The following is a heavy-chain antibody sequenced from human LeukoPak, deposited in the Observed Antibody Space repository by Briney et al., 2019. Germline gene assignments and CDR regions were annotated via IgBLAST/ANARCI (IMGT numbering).Heavy chain of an antibody. J-gene: IGHJ4*02. V-gene: IGHV3-30*18. D-gene: IGHD6-6*01. CDR2: ISRDGRDK. CDR1: GFTFSSFA. Sequence: HPGGSLRLSCVASGFTFSSFAMHWVRQAPGKGLEWVAVISRDGRDKHQADSVKGRFTISRDNSKNTLYLQMNSLRVEDTAVYFCAKDPRIAAAFYFDYWGQGTLVTASS. CDR3: AKDPRIAAAFYFDY.